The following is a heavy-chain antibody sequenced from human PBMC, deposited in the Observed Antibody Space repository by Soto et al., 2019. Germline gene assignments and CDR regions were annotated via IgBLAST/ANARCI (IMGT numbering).Heavy chain of an antibody. V-gene: IGHV3-53*01. Sequence: GGSLRLSCAASGFDVSSNSMIWVRQAPGKGLEWLSLIHSDANTKYADSVKGRFTISRDSFENTVYLQMNSLRAEDTAVYYCARHVWLESWGQGTLVTVSS. J-gene: IGHJ5*01. CDR1: GFDVSSNS. CDR3: ARHVWLES. CDR2: IHSDANT.